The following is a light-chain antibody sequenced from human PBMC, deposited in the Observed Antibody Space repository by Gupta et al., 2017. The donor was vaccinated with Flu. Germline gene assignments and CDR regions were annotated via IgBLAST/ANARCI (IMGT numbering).Light chain of an antibody. CDR2: DDS. V-gene: IGLV3-21*02. Sequence: YVLTQPLSVSVAPGETARITCGGDSIGSKSVHWYQQKPGQAPVLVVYDDSDRPSGIPERISGSNSGNTATLTISRVEAGDEADYDCQVWDSSNAVGVFGGGTKLTVL. CDR1: SIGSKS. CDR3: QVWDSSNAVGV. J-gene: IGLJ2*01.